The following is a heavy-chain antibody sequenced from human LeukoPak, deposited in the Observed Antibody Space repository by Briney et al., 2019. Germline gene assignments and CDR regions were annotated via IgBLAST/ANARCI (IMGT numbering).Heavy chain of an antibody. Sequence: GGSLRLSCGASGFTFSTYDMNWVRQAPGKGLEWVSYISSSSSYIYYADSVKGRFTISRDNAKNSLYLQMNSLRTEDTAVYYCARAWAMVRGVIGYWGQGTLVTVSS. CDR2: ISSSSSYI. J-gene: IGHJ4*02. CDR3: ARAWAMVRGVIGY. V-gene: IGHV3-21*01. D-gene: IGHD3-10*01. CDR1: GFTFSTYD.